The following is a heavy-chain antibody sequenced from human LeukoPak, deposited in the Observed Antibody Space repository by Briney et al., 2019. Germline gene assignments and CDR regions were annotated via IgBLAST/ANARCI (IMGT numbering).Heavy chain of an antibody. CDR1: GFTFSSYD. V-gene: IGHV3-13*01. CDR3: ARAQTTYYDSSGYDAFDI. D-gene: IGHD3-22*01. J-gene: IGHJ3*02. CDR2: IGTAGDT. Sequence: GGSLRLSCAASGFTFSSYDMHWVRQATGKGLEWVSAIGTAGDTYYPGSVKGRFTISRENAKNSLYLQMNSLRAGDTAVYYCARAQTTYYDSSGYDAFDIWGQGTMVTVSS.